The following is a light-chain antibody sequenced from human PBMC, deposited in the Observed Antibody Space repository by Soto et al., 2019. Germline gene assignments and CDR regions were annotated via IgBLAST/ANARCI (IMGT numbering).Light chain of an antibody. CDR2: KAS. J-gene: IGKJ1*01. CDR1: QGISSW. V-gene: IGKV1-5*03. Sequence: DIQMTQSPSTLSGSVGDRVTITCRASQGISSWLAWYQQKPGKAHKLLIYKASTLKSGVPSRFSGSGSGTEFTLTISSLQPDEFATYYCQNYNSYSEAVGQGNKVDIK. CDR3: QNYNSYSEA.